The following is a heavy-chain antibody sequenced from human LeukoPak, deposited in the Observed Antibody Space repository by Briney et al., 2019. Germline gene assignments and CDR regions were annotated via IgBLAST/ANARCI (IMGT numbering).Heavy chain of an antibody. CDR1: GFTFSSYG. CDR3: TKLILAAADTGDY. J-gene: IGHJ4*02. D-gene: IGHD6-13*01. Sequence: GGSLRLSCAASGFTFSSYGMHWVRQAPGKGLEWVAFIRYDGSNKYYADSVKGRFTISRDNSKNTLYLQMNSLRAEDTAVYYCTKLILAAADTGDYWGQGTLVTVSS. V-gene: IGHV3-30*02. CDR2: IRYDGSNK.